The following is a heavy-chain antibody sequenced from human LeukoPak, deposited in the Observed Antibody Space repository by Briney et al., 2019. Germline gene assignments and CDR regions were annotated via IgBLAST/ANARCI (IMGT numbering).Heavy chain of an antibody. CDR3: ARGGLYDYVWGSYRRQSFDY. Sequence: GGSLRLSCAAAGFTFSSFEMNWVRQAPGRRLEWVSYIISSSSNTYYADSVKGRLTISRDSAKTSLYLQMHSLGDDDTAVYYCARGGLYDYVWGSYRRQSFDYWGQGTLVTVSS. V-gene: IGHV3-48*03. CDR2: IISSSSNT. CDR1: GFTFSSFE. D-gene: IGHD3-16*02. J-gene: IGHJ4*02.